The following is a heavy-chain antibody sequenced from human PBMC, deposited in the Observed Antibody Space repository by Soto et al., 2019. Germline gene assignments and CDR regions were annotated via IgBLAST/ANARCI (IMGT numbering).Heavy chain of an antibody. D-gene: IGHD1-1*01. V-gene: IGHV3-53*01. CDR1: GFTVSSNY. J-gene: IGHJ4*02. CDR2: IYSGGST. Sequence: LRLSCAASGFTVSSNYMSWVRQAPGKGLEWVSVIYSGGSTYYADSVKGRFTISRDNSKNTLYLQMNSLRAEDTAVYYCAKRATGTYFDYWGQGTLVTVSS. CDR3: AKRATGTYFDY.